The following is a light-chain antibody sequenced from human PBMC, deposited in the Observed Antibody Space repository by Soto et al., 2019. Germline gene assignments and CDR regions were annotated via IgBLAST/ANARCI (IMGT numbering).Light chain of an antibody. CDR1: SSDVGSYNL. CDR3: CSYAGSSTPVV. J-gene: IGLJ2*01. V-gene: IGLV2-23*01. Sequence: QSVLTQPASVSGSPGQSITISCTGTSSDVGSYNLVSWYQQHPGKAPKRMIYEGSKRPSGVSNRFSGSKSGNTASLTISGLQAEDEADYYCCSYAGSSTPVVFGGGTKLTVL. CDR2: EGS.